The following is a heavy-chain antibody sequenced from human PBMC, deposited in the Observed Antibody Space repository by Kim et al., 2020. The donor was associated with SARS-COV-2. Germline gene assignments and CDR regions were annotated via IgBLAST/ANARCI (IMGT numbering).Heavy chain of an antibody. D-gene: IGHD3-22*01. J-gene: IGHJ4*02. CDR2: ISSSGSTI. CDR1: GFTFSDYY. CDR3: ARGGAYYVSSAYYFSN. Sequence: GGSLRLSCAASGFTFSDYYMSWIRQAPGKGLEWVSYISSSGSTIYYAASVKGRFTISRDKAKNSLYLQMNSLRAEVTAVYYCARGGAYYVSSAYYFSNWGRGTLFTVSS. V-gene: IGHV3-11*04.